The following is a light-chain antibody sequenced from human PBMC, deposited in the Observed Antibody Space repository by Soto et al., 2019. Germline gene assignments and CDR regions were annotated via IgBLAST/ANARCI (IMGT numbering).Light chain of an antibody. J-gene: IGLJ1*01. Sequence: QSVLTQPPSVSGAPGQRVTISCTGSSSNIGAGYDVHWYQHLPGTAPKLLIYGNINRPSGVPDRFSGSRSGTSASLAITGLQAEDEEDYYCQSYDSSLSGAYVFGTGTKLTVL. CDR1: SSNIGAGYD. CDR3: QSYDSSLSGAYV. V-gene: IGLV1-40*01. CDR2: GNI.